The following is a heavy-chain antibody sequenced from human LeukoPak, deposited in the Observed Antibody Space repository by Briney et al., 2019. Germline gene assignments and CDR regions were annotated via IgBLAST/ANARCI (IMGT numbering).Heavy chain of an antibody. J-gene: IGHJ5*02. CDR1: GYTFTSYG. Sequence: ASVKVSCKASGYTFTSYGISWVRQAPGQGLEWMGWISAYNGNTNYAQKLQGRVTMTTDTSMSTAYMELRSLRSDDTAVYYCARVGPTYSSLRPNWFDPWGQGTLVTVSS. D-gene: IGHD6-13*01. CDR3: ARVGPTYSSLRPNWFDP. V-gene: IGHV1-18*04. CDR2: ISAYNGNT.